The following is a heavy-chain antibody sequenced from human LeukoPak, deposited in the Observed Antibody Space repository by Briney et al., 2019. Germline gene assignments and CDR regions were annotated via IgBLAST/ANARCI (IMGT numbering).Heavy chain of an antibody. CDR3: ARASGTYAKLDY. V-gene: IGHV3-64*04. D-gene: IGHD1-26*01. Sequence: GGSLRLSCSASGFTFSSFGWHWVRQAPGKGLEYVSAISSNGGSTYYADSVKGRFTISRDNSKNTLYLQMNSLRAEDTAFYYCARASGTYAKLDYWGQGTPVTVSS. CDR1: GFTFSSFG. CDR2: ISSNGGST. J-gene: IGHJ4*02.